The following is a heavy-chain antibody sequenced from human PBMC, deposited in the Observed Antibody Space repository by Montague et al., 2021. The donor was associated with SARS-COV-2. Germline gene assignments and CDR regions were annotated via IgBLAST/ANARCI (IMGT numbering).Heavy chain of an antibody. D-gene: IGHD2-15*01. CDR1: GGSISSSSYY. Sequence: SETLSLTCTVSGGSISSSSYYWGWIRQPPGKGLEWIGSIYHSGSIYYNPSLKSRVTISVDTSKNQFSLKLSSVTAADTAVYYCARERRYCSGGSCYSGWFDPWGQGTLVTVSS. CDR3: ARERRYCSGGSCYSGWFDP. J-gene: IGHJ5*02. CDR2: IYHSGSI. V-gene: IGHV4-39*07.